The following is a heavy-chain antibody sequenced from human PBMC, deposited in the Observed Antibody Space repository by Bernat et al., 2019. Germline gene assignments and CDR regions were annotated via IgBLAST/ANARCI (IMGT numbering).Heavy chain of an antibody. CDR1: GYSFTTYG. J-gene: IGHJ6*02. CDR2: ISVYNGNT. CDR3: AKTLGNQSSGWYMANFYYYYGMDV. V-gene: IGHV1-18*01. D-gene: IGHD6-19*01. Sequence: QVQLVQSGAEVKKPGASLKVSCKASGYSFTTYGITWVRQAPGQGLEWMGWISVYNGNTKYAQKLQGRVTMTTDTSTSTAYLELRSLRSDDTAVYYCAKTLGNQSSGWYMANFYYYYGMDVWGQGTTVTVSS.